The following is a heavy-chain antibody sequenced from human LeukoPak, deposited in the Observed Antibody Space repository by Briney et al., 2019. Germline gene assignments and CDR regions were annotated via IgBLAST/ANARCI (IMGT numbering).Heavy chain of an antibody. J-gene: IGHJ3*02. CDR3: AKLVCSSTSCYNAFDI. Sequence: ASVKVSCKASGYTFTSYGISWVRQAPGQGLEWMGWISAYNGNTNYAQKFQGRVTMTRDTSISTAYMELSRLRSDDTAVYYCAKLVCSSTSCYNAFDIWGQGTMVTVSS. V-gene: IGHV1-18*01. CDR1: GYTFTSYG. CDR2: ISAYNGNT. D-gene: IGHD2-2*02.